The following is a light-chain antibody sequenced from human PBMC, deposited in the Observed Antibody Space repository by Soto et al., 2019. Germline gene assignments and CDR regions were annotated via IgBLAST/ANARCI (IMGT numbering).Light chain of an antibody. J-gene: IGKJ5*01. CDR2: DAS. CDR1: QSLPRI. Sequence: EIVMTQSPATLSLSPGDRATLSCRAGQSLPRILAWYQHRPGQAPRLLLYDASRRATGIPDRFRGSGSGTDFILTISSLEPEDFEVYYCQHRSNWPPEITFGQGTLLEIK. V-gene: IGKV3-11*01. CDR3: QHRSNWPPEIT.